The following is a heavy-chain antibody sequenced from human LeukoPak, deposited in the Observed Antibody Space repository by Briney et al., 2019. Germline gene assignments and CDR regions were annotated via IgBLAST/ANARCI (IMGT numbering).Heavy chain of an antibody. CDR3: ARGDSGRGKEYYYGADV. D-gene: IGHD2-15*01. CDR1: GFSFSEFF. V-gene: IGHV3-72*01. J-gene: IGHJ6*02. Sequence: PGRSLRLSCAASGFSFSEFFMDWVRQAPGKGLEWLGRVRHKFRSYSTEYAASVKGRFTISRDDSQNSVFLQMSSLRTEDTAVYYCARGDSGRGKEYYYGADVWGQGTTVTVSS. CDR2: VRHKFRSYST.